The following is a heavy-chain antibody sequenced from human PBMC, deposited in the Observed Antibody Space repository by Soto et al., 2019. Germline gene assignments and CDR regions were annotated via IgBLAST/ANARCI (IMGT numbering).Heavy chain of an antibody. CDR2: IIPIFGTA. J-gene: IGHJ4*02. CDR1: GGTFSSYA. D-gene: IGHD2-15*01. Sequence: QVQLVQSGAEVKKPGSSVKVSCKASGGTFSSYAISWVRQAPGQGLEWMGGIIPIFGTANYAQKFQGRFTLTEDESTSTAYMELSSLRSEETAVYYCARGLWSGGSCYFDYWGQGTLVTVFS. CDR3: ARGLWSGGSCYFDY. V-gene: IGHV1-69*01.